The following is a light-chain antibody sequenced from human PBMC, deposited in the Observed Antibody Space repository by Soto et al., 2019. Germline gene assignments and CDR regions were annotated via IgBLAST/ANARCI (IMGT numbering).Light chain of an antibody. CDR3: TSYTSSSTLV. J-gene: IGLJ3*02. V-gene: IGLV2-14*01. Sequence: QSALTQPASVSGSPGQSITISCTGTGSDVGGYNYVSWYQQHPGKAPKLMIYEVTKRPSGVSNRFSGSKSGNTASLTISGLQAEDEADYYCTSYTSSSTLVFGGGTKVTVL. CDR1: GSDVGGYNY. CDR2: EVT.